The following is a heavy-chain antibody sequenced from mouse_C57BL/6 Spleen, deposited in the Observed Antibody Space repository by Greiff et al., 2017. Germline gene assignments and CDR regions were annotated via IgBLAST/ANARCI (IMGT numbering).Heavy chain of an antibody. D-gene: IGHD2-4*01. J-gene: IGHJ3*01. V-gene: IGHV1-84*01. CDR1: GYTFTDYY. Sequence: VQLQQSGPELVKPGASVKISCKASGYTFTDYYINWVKQRPGQGLEWIGWFYPGSGNTKYNEKFKGKATLTVDTSSSTAYMQLSSLTSEDSAVYFCARNYDYVFAYWGQGTLVTVSA. CDR3: ARNYDYVFAY. CDR2: FYPGSGNT.